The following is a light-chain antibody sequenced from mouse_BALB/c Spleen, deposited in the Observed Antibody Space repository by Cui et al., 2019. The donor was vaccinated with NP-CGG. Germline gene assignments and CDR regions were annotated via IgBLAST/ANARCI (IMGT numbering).Light chain of an antibody. CDR2: GTN. Sequence: QAVVTQESALTTSPGETVTLTCRSSTGAVTTSNYANWVQEKPDHLFTGLIGGTNNRAPGVPARFSGSLIGDKAALNIKGAQTEDEAIYFCALWYSNHWVFGGGTKLTVL. CDR1: TGAVTTSNY. V-gene: IGLV1*01. CDR3: ALWYSNHWV. J-gene: IGLJ1*01.